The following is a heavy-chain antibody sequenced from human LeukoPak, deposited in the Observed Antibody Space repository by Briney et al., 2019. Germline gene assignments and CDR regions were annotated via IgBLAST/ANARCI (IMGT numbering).Heavy chain of an antibody. CDR3: ARGGASTYWFIDY. CDR2: IYAGGAT. CDR1: GFSVRTNY. D-gene: IGHD2-8*02. Sequence: HTGGSLRLSCAASGFSVRTNYMSWVRQAPGKGLKWVSVIYAGGATYYADSVKDRFTISRDNSKNTMYLQMNSLRAEDTALYYCARGGASTYWFIDYWGQETQVTVSS. J-gene: IGHJ4*02. V-gene: IGHV3-66*01.